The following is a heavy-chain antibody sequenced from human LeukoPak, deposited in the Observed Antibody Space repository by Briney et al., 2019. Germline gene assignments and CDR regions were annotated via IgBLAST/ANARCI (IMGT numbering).Heavy chain of an antibody. CDR2: ISSSGTYI. J-gene: IGHJ3*02. D-gene: IGHD3-16*02. V-gene: IGHV3-21*01. CDR3: VSGNDPDYVWGTYRLDAFDI. CDR1: GYTFSDYS. Sequence: GGSLRLSCAASGYTFSDYSVNWVRQVPGKGLEWVSSISSSGTYIYYADSVKGRFTISRDNAKNSLFLQMNSLRAEDTAVYYCVSGNDPDYVWGTYRLDAFDIWGEETVGIVSS.